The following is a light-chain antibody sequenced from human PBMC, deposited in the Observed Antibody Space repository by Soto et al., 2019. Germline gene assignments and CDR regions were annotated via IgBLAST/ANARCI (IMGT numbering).Light chain of an antibody. CDR1: SSDITSCNY. J-gene: IGLJ3*02. CDR2: QVS. V-gene: IGLV2-14*01. CDR3: SSCITRTTLV. Sequence: QSALTQSASVSGSPGQSITISCTGTSSDITSCNYVSWYQQHPGKAPKLIIYQVSRRPSGVSSRFSGSKSGNTASLTISGLKSEDEADYFCSSCITRTTLVFGGGPKVTVL.